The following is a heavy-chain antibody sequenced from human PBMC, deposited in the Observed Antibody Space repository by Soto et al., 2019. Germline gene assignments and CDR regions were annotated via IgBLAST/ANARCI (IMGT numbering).Heavy chain of an antibody. CDR2: INPNSGGT. V-gene: IGHV1-2*04. Sequence: GASVKVSCEESGYAYTGCYMHWVRHAPGKGLEWMGWINPNSGGTNYAQKFQGWVTMTRDTSISTAYMELSRLRSDDTAVYYCARGLGYCSGGNCYPPYYGMDVWGQGTTVT. CDR1: GYAYTGCY. J-gene: IGHJ6*02. D-gene: IGHD2-15*01. CDR3: ARGLGYCSGGNCYPPYYGMDV.